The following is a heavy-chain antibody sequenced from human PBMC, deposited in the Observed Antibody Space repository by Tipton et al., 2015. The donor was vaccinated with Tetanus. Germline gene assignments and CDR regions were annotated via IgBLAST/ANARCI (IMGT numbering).Heavy chain of an antibody. V-gene: IGHV4-59*12. Sequence: LRLSCTVSGGSINNYYWSWIRQPPGKGLEWIGYISYSGSTNSNPSLKSRVTISVDASKNQFSLELTSVTAADTAVYYCARDIARVGVTLYFDYWGQGTLVTVSS. D-gene: IGHD1-26*01. CDR3: ARDIARVGVTLYFDY. CDR2: ISYSGST. CDR1: GGSINNYY. J-gene: IGHJ4*02.